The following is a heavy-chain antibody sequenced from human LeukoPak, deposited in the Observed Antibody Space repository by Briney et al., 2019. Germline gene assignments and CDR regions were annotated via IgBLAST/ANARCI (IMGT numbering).Heavy chain of an antibody. CDR3: SRIMRVEYGYYYFDF. J-gene: IGHJ4*02. Sequence: GGSLRLSCAASGFTFSDHYIDWVRQAPGKGLEWVGRARNRGNGYTTQYAASVKGRFTFSRDDSENTVYLQMNSLKTEDTAVYFCSRIMRVEYGYYYFDFWGQGTLVTVSS. D-gene: IGHD5-18*01. CDR1: GFTFSDHY. CDR2: ARNRGNGYTT. V-gene: IGHV3-72*01.